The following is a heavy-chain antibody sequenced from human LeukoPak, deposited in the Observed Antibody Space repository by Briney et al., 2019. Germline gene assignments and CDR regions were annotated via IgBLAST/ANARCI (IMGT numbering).Heavy chain of an antibody. CDR2: IIPIFGTA. CDR3: ARLSSTSCCYFDY. V-gene: IGHV1-69*13. J-gene: IGHJ4*01. Sequence: GASVKVSCKASGGTFNSYAISWVRQAPGQGLEWMGEIIPIFGTANYAQKFQGRVTITADESTSTAYMELSSLRSEDTAVYYCARLSSTSCCYFDYWGHGTLVTVSS. CDR1: GGTFNSYA. D-gene: IGHD2-2*01.